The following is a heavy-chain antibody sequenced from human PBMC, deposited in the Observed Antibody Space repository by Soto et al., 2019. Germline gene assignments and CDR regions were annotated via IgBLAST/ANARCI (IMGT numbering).Heavy chain of an antibody. CDR2: IWYDGSNK. CDR3: ARDNYYGSAIYYYYGMDV. J-gene: IGHJ6*02. D-gene: IGHD3-10*01. CDR1: GFTFSSYG. Sequence: GGSLRLSCAASGFTFSSYGMHWVRQAPGKGLEWVAVIWYDGSNKYYADSVKGRFTISRDNSKNTLYLQMNSLRAEDTAVYYCARDNYYGSAIYYYYGMDVWGQGTTVTVSS. V-gene: IGHV3-33*01.